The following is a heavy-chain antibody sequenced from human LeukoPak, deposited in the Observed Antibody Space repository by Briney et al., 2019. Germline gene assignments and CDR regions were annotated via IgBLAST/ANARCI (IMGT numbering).Heavy chain of an antibody. CDR1: GFTFSDYY. CDR3: ATDYYGSGRGDY. D-gene: IGHD3-10*01. CDR2: ISSSGSTI. J-gene: IGHJ4*02. Sequence: TPGGSLRLSFSASGFTFSDYYMGSIRQAPGKGLGWVSYISSSGSTIYYADSVKGRFTISRDNAKNSLYLQMNSLRAEDTAVYYCATDYYGSGRGDYWGQGTLVTVSS. V-gene: IGHV3-11*01.